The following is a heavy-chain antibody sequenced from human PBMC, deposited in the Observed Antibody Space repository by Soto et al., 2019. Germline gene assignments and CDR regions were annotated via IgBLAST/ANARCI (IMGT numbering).Heavy chain of an antibody. CDR1: GFTFSSYW. CDR2: IKQDGSEK. Sequence: PGVSLRLSCAASGFTFSSYWMSWVRQAPGKGLEWVANIKQDGSEKYYVDSVKGRFTISRDNAKNSLYLQMNSLRAEDTAVYYCARDAQSIAAAAAHWGQGTLVTVSS. J-gene: IGHJ4*02. D-gene: IGHD6-13*01. CDR3: ARDAQSIAAAAAH. V-gene: IGHV3-7*05.